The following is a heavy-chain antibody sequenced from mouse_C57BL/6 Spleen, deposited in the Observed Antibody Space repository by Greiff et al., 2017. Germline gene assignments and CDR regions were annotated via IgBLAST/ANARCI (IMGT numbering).Heavy chain of an antibody. CDR2: ISYSGST. V-gene: IGHV3-1*01. CDR3: ASRGYGSSYGWFAY. D-gene: IGHD1-1*01. CDR1: GYSITSGYD. J-gene: IGHJ3*01. Sequence: EVKLRESGPGMVKPSQSLSLTCTVTGYSITSGYDWHWIRHFPGKKLEWMGYISYSGSTNYNPSLKSRISITHCTSKNHFFLQLNSVTTEDTATYYCASRGYGSSYGWFAYWGQGTLVTVSA.